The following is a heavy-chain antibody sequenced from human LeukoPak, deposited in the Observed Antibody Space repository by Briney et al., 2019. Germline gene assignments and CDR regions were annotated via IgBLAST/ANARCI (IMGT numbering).Heavy chain of an antibody. CDR2: IYYSGST. J-gene: IGHJ5*02. D-gene: IGHD4-17*01. CDR1: GGSISSGGYY. V-gene: IGHV4-31*03. CDR3: ARRHDYGAHNWFDP. Sequence: PSETLSLTCTVSGGSISSGGYYWSWIRQHPGKGLEWIGYIYYSGSTYYNPSLKSRVTISVDTSKNQFSLKLSSVTAADTAVYYCARRHDYGAHNWFDPWGQGTLVTVSS.